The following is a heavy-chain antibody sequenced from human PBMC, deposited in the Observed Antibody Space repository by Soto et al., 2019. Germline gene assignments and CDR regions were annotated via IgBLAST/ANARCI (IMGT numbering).Heavy chain of an antibody. CDR1: RGTFSYNT. CDR2: VIPMVGMS. V-gene: IGHV1-69*02. D-gene: IGHD3-10*01. CDR3: ATNYGSGSTHFDY. J-gene: IGHJ4*02. Sequence: QVQLVQSGAEVKKPGSSVKVSCTASRGTFSYNTISWVRQAPGQGLEWMGRVIPMVGMSFYAQKFQGRLTITADKSTSTVYMVLNSLRPEDTAVYYCATNYGSGSTHFDYWGQGTLVTVSS.